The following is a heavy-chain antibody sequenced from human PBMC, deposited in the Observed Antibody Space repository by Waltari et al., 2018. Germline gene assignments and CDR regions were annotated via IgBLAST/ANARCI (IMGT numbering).Heavy chain of an antibody. CDR2: INPNNGGT. J-gene: IGHJ6*03. D-gene: IGHD3-3*01. CDR3: ARGDPSVYYTSHMDV. V-gene: IGHV1-2*02. Sequence: QVQLVQSGAEVKKPGASVKVSCKASGYTFTDNYMQWVRQAPGQGLEWMGWINPNNGGTNYAQKFQGRVTMTRDTSISTAFMDLSRLKSDDTAVYFCARGDPSVYYTSHMDVWGKGTTVTVSS. CDR1: GYTFTDNY.